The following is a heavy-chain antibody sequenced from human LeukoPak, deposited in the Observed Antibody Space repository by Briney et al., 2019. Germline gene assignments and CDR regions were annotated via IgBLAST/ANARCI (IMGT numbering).Heavy chain of an antibody. D-gene: IGHD2-15*01. V-gene: IGHV4-59*08. CDR3: ARSRSGGSPIDY. CDR1: GGSISSYY. CDR2: IYYSGST. Sequence: SETLSLTCTVSGGSISSYYWSWIRQPPGKGLEWIGYIYYSGSTNYNPSLKSRVTISVDTSKNQFSLKLSSVTAADTAVYYCARSRSGGSPIDYWGQGTLVTVSS. J-gene: IGHJ4*02.